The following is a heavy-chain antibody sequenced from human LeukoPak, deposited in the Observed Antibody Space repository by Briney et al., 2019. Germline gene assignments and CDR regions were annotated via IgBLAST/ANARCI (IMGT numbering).Heavy chain of an antibody. Sequence: EPGGSLRLSCAASGFTFSTYSMNWVRQAPGKGLEWVSYINSSGIIIYYADSVKGRFTISRDNAKNSLYLQMNSLRAEDTAVYYCARDYRRPKLLASYYYYMDVWGKGTTVTVSS. CDR2: INSSGIII. D-gene: IGHD2-15*01. CDR1: GFTFSTYS. V-gene: IGHV3-48*04. J-gene: IGHJ6*03. CDR3: ARDYRRPKLLASYYYYMDV.